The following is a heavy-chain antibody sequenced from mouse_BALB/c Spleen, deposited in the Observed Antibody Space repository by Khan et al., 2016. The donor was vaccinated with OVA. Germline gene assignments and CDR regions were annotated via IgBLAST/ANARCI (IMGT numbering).Heavy chain of an antibody. V-gene: IGHV1S135*01. CDR1: GYSFTGYN. Sequence: VRLQQSGPELEKPGASVKISCKASGYSFTGYNMHWVKQSNGKSLEWIGNIDPYYGGATYNQKFTGQATLTVDKSSSTAYMQLKSLTSEDSAVYYATGGYGNYVKYYVDYWGQGTTLTVSS. CDR2: IDPYYGGA. D-gene: IGHD2-10*02. CDR3: TGGYGNYVKYYVDY. J-gene: IGHJ2*01.